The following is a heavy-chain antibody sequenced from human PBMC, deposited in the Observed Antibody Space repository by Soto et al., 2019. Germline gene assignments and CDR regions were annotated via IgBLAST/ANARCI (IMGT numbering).Heavy chain of an antibody. J-gene: IGHJ6*02. Sequence: SETLSLTCAVYGGSFSGYYWSWIRQPPGKGLEWIGEINHSGSTNYNPSLKSRVTISVDTSENQFSLKLSSVTAADTAVYYCARGHGIAARLYYYYGMDVWGQGTTVTVSS. V-gene: IGHV4-34*01. CDR1: GGSFSGYY. CDR2: INHSGST. D-gene: IGHD6-6*01. CDR3: ARGHGIAARLYYYYGMDV.